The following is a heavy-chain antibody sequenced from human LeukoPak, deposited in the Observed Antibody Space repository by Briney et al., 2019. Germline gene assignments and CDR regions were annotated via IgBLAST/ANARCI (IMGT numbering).Heavy chain of an antibody. D-gene: IGHD6-19*01. CDR2: ISGNGGTT. Sequence: GGSLRLSCAASGFTFSSHALTWVRQAPGKGLEWVSYISGNGGTTYYADSVKGRITISRDNSKNTLNLQMNSLRVEDTAVYHCVAGDSSGWYNFDYWGQGTLVTVSS. CDR3: VAGDSSGWYNFDY. V-gene: IGHV3-23*01. J-gene: IGHJ4*02. CDR1: GFTFSSHA.